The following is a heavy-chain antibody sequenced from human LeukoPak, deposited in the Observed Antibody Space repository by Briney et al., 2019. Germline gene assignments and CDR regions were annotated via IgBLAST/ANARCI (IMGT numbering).Heavy chain of an antibody. CDR1: GGSISSYY. D-gene: IGHD5-12*01. CDR3: ASMDGGYDFDY. V-gene: IGHV4-59*01. J-gene: IGHJ4*02. CDR2: IYYSGST. Sequence: PSETLSLTCTVSGGSISSYYWSWIRQPPGKGLEWIGYIYYSGSTNYNPSLKSRVTISVDTSKNQFSLKLSSVTAADTAVYYCASMDGGYDFDYWGQGTLVTVSS.